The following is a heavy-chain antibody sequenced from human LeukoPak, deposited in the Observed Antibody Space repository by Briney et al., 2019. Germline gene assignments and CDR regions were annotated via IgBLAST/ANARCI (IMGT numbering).Heavy chain of an antibody. Sequence: SETLSLTCTVSGGSISSYYWSWIRQPPGKGLEWIEYIYYSGDTNHNPSLKSRVTISLDTSKNQFSLKLTSVTAADTAMYYCARRKAKTPNYFDYWGQGALVTVSS. V-gene: IGHV4-59*08. CDR1: GGSISSYY. CDR3: ARRKAKTPNYFDY. J-gene: IGHJ4*02. CDR2: IYYSGDT.